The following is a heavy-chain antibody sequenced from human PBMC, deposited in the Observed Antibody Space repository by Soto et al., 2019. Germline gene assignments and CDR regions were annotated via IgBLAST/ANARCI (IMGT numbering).Heavy chain of an antibody. Sequence: PSETLSLTCAVSGYSISSGYYWAWIRQPPGQGLEWFGSISHSGSTYYNPSLKSRVTISVHTSKNQFSLDLTSVTAADTAVYYCARVSYRLGGGMDVWGQGTTVTVSS. D-gene: IGHD3-16*01. CDR1: GYSISSGYY. CDR3: ARVSYRLGGGMDV. V-gene: IGHV4-38-2*01. CDR2: ISHSGST. J-gene: IGHJ6*02.